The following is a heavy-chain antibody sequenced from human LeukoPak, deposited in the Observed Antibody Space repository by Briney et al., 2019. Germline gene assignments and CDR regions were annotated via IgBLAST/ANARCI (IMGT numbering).Heavy chain of an antibody. D-gene: IGHD3-10*01. CDR2: IYHSGST. CDR3: ARGLPGGFDI. V-gene: IGHV4-38-2*02. Sequence: TSETLSLTCTVSGYSISSGYYWGWIRQPPGKGLEWIGSIYHSGSTYYNPSLKSRVTISVDTSKNQFSLKLSSVTAADTAVYYCARGLPGGFDIWGQGTMVTVSS. J-gene: IGHJ3*02. CDR1: GYSISSGYY.